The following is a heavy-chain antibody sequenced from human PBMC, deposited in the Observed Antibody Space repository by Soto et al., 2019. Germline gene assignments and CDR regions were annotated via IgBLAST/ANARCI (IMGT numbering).Heavy chain of an antibody. D-gene: IGHD4-4*01. CDR2: IYHSGST. J-gene: IGHJ4*02. Sequence: QVQLQESGPGLVKPSGTLSLTCAVSGGSISSSNWWSWGRQPPGKGLQWIGEIYHSGSTNYNPSPRSRVTISVDKSKNQSSLELSYVNAAATAVYYCAGRGAPVTTFDYWGQGTLVSVSS. CDR3: AGRGAPVTTFDY. V-gene: IGHV4-4*02. CDR1: GGSISSSNW.